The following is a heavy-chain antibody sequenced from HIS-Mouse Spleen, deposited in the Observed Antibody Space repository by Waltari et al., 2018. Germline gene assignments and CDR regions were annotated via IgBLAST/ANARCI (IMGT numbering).Heavy chain of an antibody. J-gene: IGHJ2*01. CDR2: IYYSGST. Sequence: QLQLQESGPGLVKPSETLSPTCPVPGGSISSSSYYWGGIRQPPGKGLEWIGSIYYSGSTYYNPSLKSRVTISVDTSKNQFSLKLSSVTAADTAVYYCAREIPYSSSWYDWYFDLWGRGTLVTVSS. CDR3: AREIPYSSSWYDWYFDL. V-gene: IGHV4-39*07. CDR1: GGSISSSSYY. D-gene: IGHD6-13*01.